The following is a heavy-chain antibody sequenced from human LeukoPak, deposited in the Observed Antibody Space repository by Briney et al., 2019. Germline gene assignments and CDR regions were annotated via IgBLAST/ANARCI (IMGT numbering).Heavy chain of an antibody. V-gene: IGHV4-39*07. J-gene: IGHJ5*02. CDR2: IYYSGSA. CDR3: ARDPSGGDRPEDWFDP. CDR1: GGSISSSSYY. Sequence: SETLSLTCTVSGGSISSSSYYWGWIRQPPGKGLEWIGSIYYSGSAYYNPSLKSRVTMSVDTSKNHFSLKLSSVTAADTAVYYCARDPSGGDRPEDWFDPWGQGTLVTVSS.